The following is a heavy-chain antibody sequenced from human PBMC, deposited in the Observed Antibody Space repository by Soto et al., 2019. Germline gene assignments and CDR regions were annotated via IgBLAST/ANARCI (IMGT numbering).Heavy chain of an antibody. CDR3: ARMATVTTADAFDI. Sequence: QVTLKESGPVLVKPTETLTLTCTVSGFSLSNARMGVSWIRQPPGKALEWLAHIFSNDEKSYSTSLKSRLTISEDTSKSEVVLTMANMDPVDTATYDCARMATVTTADAFDIWGEGTMVTVSS. V-gene: IGHV2-26*01. CDR1: GFSLSNARMG. J-gene: IGHJ3*02. D-gene: IGHD4-17*01. CDR2: IFSNDEK.